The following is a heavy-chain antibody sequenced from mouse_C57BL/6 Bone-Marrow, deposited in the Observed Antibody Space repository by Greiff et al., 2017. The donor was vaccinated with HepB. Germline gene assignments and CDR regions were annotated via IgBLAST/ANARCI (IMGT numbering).Heavy chain of an antibody. CDR3: ARSLSDYFDY. CDR2: IDPSDSYT. Sequence: QVQLQQPGAELVMPGASVKLSCKASGYTFTSYWMHWVKQRPGQGLEWIGEIDPSDSYTNYNQKFKGKSTLTVDKSSRTAYMQLSSLTSEDSAVYYCARSLSDYFDYWGQGTTLTVSS. CDR1: GYTFTSYW. J-gene: IGHJ2*01. V-gene: IGHV1-69*01.